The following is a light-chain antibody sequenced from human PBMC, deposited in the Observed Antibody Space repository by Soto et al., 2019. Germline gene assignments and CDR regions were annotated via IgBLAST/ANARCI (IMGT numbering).Light chain of an antibody. Sequence: QSVLTRPASVSGSPGQSITISCAGTGSDVGAYNLVSWYQQHPCKASKLFFCEVNSRLSGFFNRFSGSKSGDTASLTIFGLQAEDEADYFCCSYAGTVAYVFGTGTKVTVL. CDR1: GSDVGAYNL. V-gene: IGLV2-23*02. CDR2: EVN. J-gene: IGLJ1*01. CDR3: CSYAGTVAYV.